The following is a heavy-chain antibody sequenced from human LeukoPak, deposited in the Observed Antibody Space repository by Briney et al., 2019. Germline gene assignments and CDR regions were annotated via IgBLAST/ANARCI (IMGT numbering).Heavy chain of an antibody. D-gene: IGHD6-19*01. CDR2: IYYSGSA. CDR3: ARVPAVAGLAPPDY. J-gene: IGHJ4*02. CDR1: GGSISSYY. Sequence: SETLSLTCTVSGGSISSYYWSWIRQPPGKGLEWIGYIYYSGSANYNPSLKSRVTISVDTSKNQFSLKLSSVTAADTAVYYCARVPAVAGLAPPDYWGQGTLVTVSS. V-gene: IGHV4-59*01.